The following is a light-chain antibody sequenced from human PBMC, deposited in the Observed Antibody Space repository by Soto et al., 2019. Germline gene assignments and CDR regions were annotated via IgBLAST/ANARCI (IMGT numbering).Light chain of an antibody. CDR2: DAY. J-gene: IGKJ5*01. CDR3: QQRHMWPIT. CDR1: QSFRGL. V-gene: IGKV3-11*01. Sequence: EVVLTQSPVTLSLSPGERATLSCRASQSFRGLLAWYQQKPGQAPRLLIYDAYNRATGIPPRFSGSGSGTDFTLTISSLEPEDSAVYYCQQRHMWPITSGQGTGLEI.